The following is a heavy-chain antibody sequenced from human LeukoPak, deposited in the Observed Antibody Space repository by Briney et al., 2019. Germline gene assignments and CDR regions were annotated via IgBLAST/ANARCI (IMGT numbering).Heavy chain of an antibody. D-gene: IGHD3-22*01. CDR3: ARRTRSGYYDTVY. J-gene: IGHJ4*02. CDR2: INHSGST. Sequence: SETLSLTCAVYGGSFSGYYWSWIRQPPGKGLEWFGEINHSGSTNYNPSLKSRVTISVDTSKNQFSLKLSSVTAADTAVYYCARRTRSGYYDTVYWGQGTLVTVSS. CDR1: GGSFSGYY. V-gene: IGHV4-34*01.